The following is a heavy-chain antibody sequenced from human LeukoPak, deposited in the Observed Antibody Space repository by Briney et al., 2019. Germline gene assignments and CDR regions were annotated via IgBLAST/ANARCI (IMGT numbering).Heavy chain of an antibody. D-gene: IGHD2-2*01. CDR2: IHYSGSTSGST. Sequence: SETLSLTCTVSGGSISSSYWSWIRQPPGKGLEWIGYIHYSGSTSGSTNYNPSLKSRVTISVDTSKNQFSLKLSSVTAADAAVYYCARHGPAARVYYYGMDVWGQGTTVTVSS. CDR1: GGSISSSY. CDR3: ARHGPAARVYYYGMDV. V-gene: IGHV4-59*08. J-gene: IGHJ6*02.